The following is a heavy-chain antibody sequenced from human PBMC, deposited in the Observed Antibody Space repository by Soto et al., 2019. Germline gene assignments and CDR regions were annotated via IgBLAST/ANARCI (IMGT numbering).Heavy chain of an antibody. D-gene: IGHD6-13*01. Sequence: QMQLVQSGPEVKKPGTSVKVSCKASGFTFTSSAMQWVRQARGQRLEWIGWIVVGSGNTNYAQKFQERVTITRDMSTSTAYMELSILRSEDTAVYYCAADPYSSSWLTGGYYYYGMDVWGQGTTVTVSS. CDR2: IVVGSGNT. CDR3: AADPYSSSWLTGGYYYYGMDV. V-gene: IGHV1-58*02. CDR1: GFTFTSSA. J-gene: IGHJ6*02.